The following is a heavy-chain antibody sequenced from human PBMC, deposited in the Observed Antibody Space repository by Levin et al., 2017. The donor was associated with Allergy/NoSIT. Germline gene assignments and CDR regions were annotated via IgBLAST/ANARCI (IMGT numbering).Heavy chain of an antibody. Sequence: ASVKVSCKASGYTFTSYAMHWVRQAPGQRLEWMGWINAGNGNTKYSQKFQGRVTITRDTSASTAYMELSSLRSEDTAVYYCARVAVAGTHYYFDYWGQGTLVTVSS. CDR1: GYTFTSYA. J-gene: IGHJ4*02. CDR2: INAGNGNT. CDR3: ARVAVAGTHYYFDY. V-gene: IGHV1-3*01. D-gene: IGHD6-19*01.